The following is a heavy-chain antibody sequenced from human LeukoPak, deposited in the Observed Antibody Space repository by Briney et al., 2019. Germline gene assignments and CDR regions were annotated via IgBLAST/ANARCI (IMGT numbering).Heavy chain of an antibody. D-gene: IGHD2-15*01. Sequence: PGGSLRLSCAASGFTFSSYWMSWVRQAPGKGLEWVANIKQDGSEKYYVDSVKGRFTISRDNAKNSLYLQMNSLRAEDTAVYYCARARRYLGYCSGGSCYGYFGYWGQGTLVTVSS. V-gene: IGHV3-7*01. CDR2: IKQDGSEK. CDR3: ARARRYLGYCSGGSCYGYFGY. J-gene: IGHJ4*02. CDR1: GFTFSSYW.